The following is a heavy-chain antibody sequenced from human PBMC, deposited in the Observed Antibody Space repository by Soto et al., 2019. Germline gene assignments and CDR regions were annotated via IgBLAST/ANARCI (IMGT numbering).Heavy chain of an antibody. CDR2: INSDGSST. J-gene: IGHJ4*02. Sequence: EVQLVESGEGLVQPGGSLRLSCAAFGFTFSSYWMHWVRQAPGKGLVWVSRINSDGSSTSYADSVKGRFTISRDNAKNTLYLQMNSLRAEDTAVYYCASDPFGELIDYWGQGTLVTVSS. CDR1: GFTFSSYW. D-gene: IGHD3-10*01. V-gene: IGHV3-74*01. CDR3: ASDPFGELIDY.